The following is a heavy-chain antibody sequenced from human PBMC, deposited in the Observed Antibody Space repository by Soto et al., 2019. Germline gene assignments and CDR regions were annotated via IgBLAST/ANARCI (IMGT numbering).Heavy chain of an antibody. J-gene: IGHJ4*02. Sequence: QVQLQESGPRLVKPSQTLSLTCTVSGGSISTTGYYWSWIRQRPDRGLEWIGYIYYSGTTYYNPSLQSRVTISVDTSNYQFSLNLRSVTAADTAVSYCARNVYCNSPAYYFDFWGQGPLVTVSS. V-gene: IGHV4-31*03. CDR3: ARNVYCNSPAYYFDF. CDR2: IYYSGTT. CDR1: GGSISTTGYY. D-gene: IGHD2-15*01.